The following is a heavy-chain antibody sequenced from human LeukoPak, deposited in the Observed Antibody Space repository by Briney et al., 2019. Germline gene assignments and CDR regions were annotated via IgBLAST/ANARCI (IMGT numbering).Heavy chain of an antibody. Sequence: ASVKVSCKASGYTFTSYGISWVRQAPGQGLEWMGWISAYNGNTNYAQKLQGRVTMTTDTSTSTAYMELRSLRSDDTAVYYCARDRYHYDSSGYYQLDYWGQGTLVTVSS. CDR2: ISAYNGNT. CDR1: GYTFTSYG. V-gene: IGHV1-18*01. CDR3: ARDRYHYDSSGYYQLDY. J-gene: IGHJ4*02. D-gene: IGHD3-22*01.